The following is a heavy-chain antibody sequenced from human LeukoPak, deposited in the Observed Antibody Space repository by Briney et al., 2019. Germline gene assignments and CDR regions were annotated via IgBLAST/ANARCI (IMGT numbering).Heavy chain of an antibody. V-gene: IGHV4-30-2*01. D-gene: IGHD3-16*01. CDR3: ASSLEGGSIDY. J-gene: IGHJ4*02. CDR1: GGSISSGGYS. Sequence: PSQTLSLTCAVSGGSISSGGYSWSWIRQPPGKGLEWIGYIYQSGATNYNPSLKSRVTILLDRSKNQFSLKLSSVTAADTAVYYCASSLEGGSIDYWGQGTLVTVSS. CDR2: IYQSGAT.